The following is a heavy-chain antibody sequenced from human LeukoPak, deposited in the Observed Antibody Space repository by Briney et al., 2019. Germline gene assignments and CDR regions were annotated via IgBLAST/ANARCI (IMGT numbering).Heavy chain of an antibody. CDR1: GFTFSSYE. CDR2: ISSSSSTI. Sequence: QTGGSLRLSCAASGFTFSSYEMNWVRRAPGKGLEWVSYISSSSSTIYYADSVKGRFTISRDNAKNSLYLQMNSLRAEDTAVYYCARDTYSGSLKWAKYYFDYWGQGTLVTVSS. D-gene: IGHD1-26*01. V-gene: IGHV3-48*01. CDR3: ARDTYSGSLKWAKYYFDY. J-gene: IGHJ4*02.